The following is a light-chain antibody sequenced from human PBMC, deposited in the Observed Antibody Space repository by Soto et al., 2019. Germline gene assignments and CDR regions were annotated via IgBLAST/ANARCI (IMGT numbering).Light chain of an antibody. CDR2: EVS. V-gene: IGLV2-14*01. CDR3: STYTSSSTLVV. CDR1: SSDVGAYNS. J-gene: IGLJ2*01. Sequence: QSALTQPASVSGSPGQSITISCTGTSSDVGAYNSVSWYQQHPGKAPKLMIYEVSNRPSGVSNRFSGSKSGSTASLTISGLQAEDEADYYCSTYTSSSTLVVFGGGTKLTVL.